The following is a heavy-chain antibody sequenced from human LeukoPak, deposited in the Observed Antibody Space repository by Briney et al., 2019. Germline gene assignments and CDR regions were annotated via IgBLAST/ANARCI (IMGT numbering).Heavy chain of an antibody. V-gene: IGHV1-18*04. Sequence: RASVTVSCKASGGTFTSYYMRWVRQAPGQGLEWMGWISAYNGNTNYAQKLQGRVTMTTDTSTSTAYMELRSLRSDDTAVYYCARARAWGGDDYWGQGTLVTVSS. D-gene: IGHD3-16*01. CDR1: GGTFTSYY. CDR2: ISAYNGNT. CDR3: ARARAWGGDDY. J-gene: IGHJ4*02.